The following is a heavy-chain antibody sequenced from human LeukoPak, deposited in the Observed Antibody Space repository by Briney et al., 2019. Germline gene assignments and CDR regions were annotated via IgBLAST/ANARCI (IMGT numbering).Heavy chain of an antibody. CDR2: INHNGNVN. J-gene: IGHJ6*02. Sequence: GGSLRLSCAASGFTFSSYWMNWARQAPGKGLEWVASINHNGNVNYYVDSVKGRFTISRGNAKNSLYLQMSDLRAEDTAVYFCARGGGLDVWGQGATVTVSS. D-gene: IGHD3-16*01. V-gene: IGHV3-7*03. CDR1: GFTFSSYW. CDR3: ARGGGLDV.